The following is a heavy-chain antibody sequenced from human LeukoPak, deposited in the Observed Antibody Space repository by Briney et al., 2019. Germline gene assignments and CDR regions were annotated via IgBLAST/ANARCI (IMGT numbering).Heavy chain of an antibody. V-gene: IGHV4-59*01. D-gene: IGHD4-11*01. CDR1: GGSIRSYF. Sequence: PSETLSLTCTVSGGSIRSYFWTWIRQPPGKGLEWVGYMYSGGTTYYNPSLKSRVTISVDTSKDQFSLKLSSVTAADTAIYYCAKTDYNNNAVAFDFWGQGTMVTVSS. CDR2: MYSGGTT. CDR3: AKTDYNNNAVAFDF. J-gene: IGHJ3*01.